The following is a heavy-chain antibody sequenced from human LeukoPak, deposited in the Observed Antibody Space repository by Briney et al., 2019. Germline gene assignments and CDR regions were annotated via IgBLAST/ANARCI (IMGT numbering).Heavy chain of an antibody. V-gene: IGHV3-30-3*01. CDR3: ARGNGNNYGYLDY. D-gene: IGHD5-18*01. CDR1: GFTFSSYA. J-gene: IGHJ4*02. CDR2: ISYDGSNK. Sequence: GRSLRLSCAASGFTFSSYAMHWVRQAPGKGLEWVAVISYDGSNKYYADSVKGRFTISRDNSKNTLYLQMNSLRDEDTAVYYCARGNGNNYGYLDYWGQGTVVTVSS.